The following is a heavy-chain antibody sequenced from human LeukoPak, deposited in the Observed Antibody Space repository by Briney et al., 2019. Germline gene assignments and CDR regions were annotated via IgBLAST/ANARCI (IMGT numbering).Heavy chain of an antibody. J-gene: IGHJ5*02. CDR3: ARDRAGYSYDP. CDR1: GFTFSTYN. V-gene: IGHV3-21*01. CDR2: ISSSSNYI. D-gene: IGHD5-18*01. Sequence: GGSLRLSCAASGFTFSTYNMNWVRQAPGKGLEWVSSISSSSNYIYYADSVKGRFTISRDNAKNSLYLQMNSLRAEDTAVYYCARDRAGYSYDPWGQGTLVTVSS.